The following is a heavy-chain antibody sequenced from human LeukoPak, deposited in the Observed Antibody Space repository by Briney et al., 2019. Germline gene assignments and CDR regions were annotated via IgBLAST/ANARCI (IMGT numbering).Heavy chain of an antibody. V-gene: IGHV3-23*01. CDR3: AKDGPDIVVVVAANPYNWFDP. D-gene: IGHD2-15*01. CDR2: ISGSGGST. J-gene: IGHJ5*02. Sequence: XGLEXXSXISGSGGSTYYADSVKGRFTISRDNSKNTLYLQMNSLRAEDTAVYYCAKDGPDIVVVVAANPYNWFDPWGQGTLVTVSS.